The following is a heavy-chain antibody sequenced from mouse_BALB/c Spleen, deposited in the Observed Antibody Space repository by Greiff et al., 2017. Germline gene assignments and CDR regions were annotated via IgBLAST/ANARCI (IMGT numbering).Heavy chain of an antibody. CDR2: ILPGSGST. CDR3: ARGGYYRYDGAWFAY. J-gene: IGHJ3*01. V-gene: IGHV1-9*01. D-gene: IGHD2-14*01. CDR1: GYTFSSYW. Sequence: QVQLKQSGAELMKPGASVKISCKATGYTFSSYWIEWVKQRPGHGLEWIGEILPGSGSTNYNEKFKDKATLTADKSSSTAYMQLSSLTSEDSAVYYCARGGYYRYDGAWFAYWGQGTLVTVSA.